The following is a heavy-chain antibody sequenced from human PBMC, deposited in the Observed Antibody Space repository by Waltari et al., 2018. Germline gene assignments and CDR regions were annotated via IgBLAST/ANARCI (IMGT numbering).Heavy chain of an antibody. CDR3: ATAKGFREAARPVGAFDI. CDR1: GGTFSSYA. V-gene: IGHV1-69*08. D-gene: IGHD6-6*01. Sequence: QVQLVQSGAEVKKPGSSVKVSCKASGGTFSSYAISWVRQAPGQGLEWMGRIIPIFGTANYAQKFQGRVTITEDTSTDTAYMELSSLRSEDTAVYYCATAKGFREAARPVGAFDIWGQGTMVTVSS. CDR2: IIPIFGTA. J-gene: IGHJ3*02.